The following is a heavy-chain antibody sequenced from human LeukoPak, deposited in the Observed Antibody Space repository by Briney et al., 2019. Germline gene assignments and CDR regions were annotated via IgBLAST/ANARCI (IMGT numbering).Heavy chain of an antibody. CDR3: ARGIEASSGWYVIDY. CDR1: GGTFSSYA. Sequence: SVKVSCKASGGTFSSYAISWVRQAPGQGLEWMGGIIPIFGTANYAQKFQGRVTITADESTSTAYMELSSLRSEDTAVYYCARGIEASSGWYVIDYWGQGTLVIVSS. CDR2: IIPIFGTA. V-gene: IGHV1-69*13. J-gene: IGHJ4*02. D-gene: IGHD6-19*01.